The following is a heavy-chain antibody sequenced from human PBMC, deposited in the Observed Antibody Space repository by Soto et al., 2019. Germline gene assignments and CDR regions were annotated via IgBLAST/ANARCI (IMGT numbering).Heavy chain of an antibody. CDR1: GASINSYY. Sequence: QAQLQESGPGLVKPSETLSLTCTVSGASINSYYWSWIRQPPGKGLEWIGYIYYSRRTNYSPSLKSRVTISVDTSRNQFSLKLSSVTAADTAVYYCAASRGYCSGGSCYAWVFDSWGQGTLVTVSS. D-gene: IGHD2-15*01. CDR3: AASRGYCSGGSCYAWVFDS. CDR2: IYYSRRT. J-gene: IGHJ4*02. V-gene: IGHV4-59*01.